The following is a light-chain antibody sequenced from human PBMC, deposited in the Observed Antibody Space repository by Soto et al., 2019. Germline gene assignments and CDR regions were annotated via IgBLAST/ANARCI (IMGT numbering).Light chain of an antibody. J-gene: IGLJ3*02. CDR1: RGSIASNY. CDR3: QSYDNNNHWV. V-gene: IGLV6-57*01. Sequence: NFMLTQPHSVSESPGKTVTISCTRSRGSIASNYVQWYQQRPGSSPTNVIYEDKQRPSGVPDRFSGSIDGSSNSASLTVSGLKTEDEADYYCQSYDNNNHWVFGGGTKLTVL. CDR2: EDK.